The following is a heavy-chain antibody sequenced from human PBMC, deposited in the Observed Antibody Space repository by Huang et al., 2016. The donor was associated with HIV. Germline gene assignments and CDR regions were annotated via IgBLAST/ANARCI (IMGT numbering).Heavy chain of an antibody. J-gene: IGHJ5*02. CDR1: RGSLSGYY. V-gene: IGHV4-34*01. D-gene: IGHD3-16*01. CDR3: AREVMTSFGGPFDP. Sequence: QVQLYQWGAGLLRPSETLSLTCAVYRGSLSGYYWSWIRQSPEKGMEWIGEINYSGTINYNPSLNRRVTISVDTSKKQLSLKLKSVTAADTAVYYCAREVMTSFGGPFDPWGQGTLVAVSS. CDR2: INYSGTI.